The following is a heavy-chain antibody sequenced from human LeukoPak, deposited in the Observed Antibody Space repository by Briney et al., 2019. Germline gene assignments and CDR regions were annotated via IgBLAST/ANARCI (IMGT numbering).Heavy chain of an antibody. D-gene: IGHD3-10*01. CDR1: GFIFSSYE. Sequence: GGSLRLSCAASGFIFSSYEMNWVRQAPGKGLEWVSYISSSGSTIYYADSVKGRFTISRDNAKNSLYLQMNSLRAEDTAVYYCARSGVGTMVRGVILWGQGTLVTVSS. V-gene: IGHV3-48*03. J-gene: IGHJ4*02. CDR3: ARSGVGTMVRGVIL. CDR2: ISSSGSTI.